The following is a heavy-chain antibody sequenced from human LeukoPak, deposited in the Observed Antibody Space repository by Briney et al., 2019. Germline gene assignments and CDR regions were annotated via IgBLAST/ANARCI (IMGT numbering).Heavy chain of an antibody. D-gene: IGHD6-6*01. CDR3: ARHRSDSSSSPIDY. CDR1: GYSFTSYW. CDR2: INPSDSDT. J-gene: IGHJ4*02. V-gene: IGHV5-51*01. Sequence: GESLKISCKGSGYSFTSYWIGWVRQMPGKGLEWMVIINPSDSDTRYCPSFQGQVTISADKSISTAYLQWTSLKGSDTAMYYCARHRSDSSSSPIDYWGQGALVTVSS.